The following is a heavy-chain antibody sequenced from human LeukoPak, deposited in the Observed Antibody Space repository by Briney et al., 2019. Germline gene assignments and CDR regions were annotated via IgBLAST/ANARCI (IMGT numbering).Heavy chain of an antibody. CDR2: IIPILGIA. D-gene: IGHD3-22*01. CDR1: GGTFSSYA. Sequence: SVKVSCKASGGTFSSYAISWVRQAPGQGLEWMGRIIPILGIASYAQKFQGRVTITADKSTSTAYMELSSLRSEDTAVYYCARYRNYYDSSGYYYYYYGMDVWGQGTTVTVSS. V-gene: IGHV1-69*04. J-gene: IGHJ6*02. CDR3: ARYRNYYDSSGYYYYYYGMDV.